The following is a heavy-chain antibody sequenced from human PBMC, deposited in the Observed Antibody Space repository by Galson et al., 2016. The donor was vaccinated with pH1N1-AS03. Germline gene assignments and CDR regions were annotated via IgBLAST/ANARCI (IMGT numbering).Heavy chain of an antibody. D-gene: IGHD3-10*01. V-gene: IGHV1-69*06. CDR2: ISPVFGSA. J-gene: IGHJ4*02. CDR3: ARGLTYHFGSGSVF. Sequence: SVKVSCKASGGTLNNYAVNWVRQAPGQGLEWMGGISPVFGSANHAQKFQGGVTITADILTNTAYMELSGLSSEDTAVYYCARGLTYHFGSGSVFWGQGTLVTVSS. CDR1: GGTLNNYA.